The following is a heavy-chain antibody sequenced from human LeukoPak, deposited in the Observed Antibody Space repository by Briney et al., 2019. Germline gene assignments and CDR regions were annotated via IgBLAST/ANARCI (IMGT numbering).Heavy chain of an antibody. J-gene: IGHJ4*02. CDR3: ARQTGSGLFILP. Sequence: GGSLRLSCAASGFTFSSYSMNWVRQALGKGLEWVSSISSSSSYIYYADSVKGRFTISRDNAKNSLYLQMNSLRAEDTAVYYCARQTGSGLFILPGGQGTLVTVSS. D-gene: IGHD3/OR15-3a*01. CDR1: GFTFSSYS. CDR2: ISSSSSYI. V-gene: IGHV3-21*01.